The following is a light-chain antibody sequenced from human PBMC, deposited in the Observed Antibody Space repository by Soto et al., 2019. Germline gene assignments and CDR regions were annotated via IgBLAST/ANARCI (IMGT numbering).Light chain of an antibody. Sequence: QSALTQPASVSGSPGQSITVSCTGTSSDVGGYSLVSWYHQNPGKPPKLVIYEGTKRPSGVSNRLSGSKSGNTASLTISGLQAEDEGDYYCCLYSGSTVIFGGGIKLTVL. CDR2: EGT. CDR3: CLYSGSTVI. CDR1: SSDVGGYSL. V-gene: IGLV2-23*01. J-gene: IGLJ2*01.